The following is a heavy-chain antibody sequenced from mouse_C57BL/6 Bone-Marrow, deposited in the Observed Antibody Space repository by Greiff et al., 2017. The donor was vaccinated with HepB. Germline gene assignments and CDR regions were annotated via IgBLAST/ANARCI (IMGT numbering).Heavy chain of an antibody. CDR2: INPSTGGT. Sequence: EVKLMESGPELVKPGASVKISCKASGYSFTGYYMNWVKQSPEKSLEWIGEINPSTGGTTYNQKFKAKATLTVDKSSSTAYMQPKSLTSEDSAVYYCARSRWLLPFAYWGQGTLVTVSA. J-gene: IGHJ3*01. D-gene: IGHD2-3*01. CDR1: GYSFTGYY. CDR3: ARSRWLLPFAY. V-gene: IGHV1-42*01.